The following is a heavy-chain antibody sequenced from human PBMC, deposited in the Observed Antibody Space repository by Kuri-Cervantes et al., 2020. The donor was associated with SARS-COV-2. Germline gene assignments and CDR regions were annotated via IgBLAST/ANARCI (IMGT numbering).Heavy chain of an antibody. CDR1: GASMDNSY. J-gene: IGHJ4*02. Sequence: AETLSLTCTVSGASMDNSYWSWIRQPAGKGLEWIGRIYTSGSTNYNPSLKRRVTISLDTSKNQFSLKLSSVTAADTAVYYCATYSGCPSCYFDYWGQGTQVTVSS. CDR3: ATYSGCPSCYFDY. D-gene: IGHD6-19*01. CDR2: IYTSGST. V-gene: IGHV4-4*07.